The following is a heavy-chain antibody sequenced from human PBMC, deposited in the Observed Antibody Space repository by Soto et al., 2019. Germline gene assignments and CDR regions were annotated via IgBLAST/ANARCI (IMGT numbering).Heavy chain of an antibody. J-gene: IGHJ4*02. CDR3: ARGHVLRFLEWFSNDY. CDR2: INPANGNT. V-gene: IGHV1-3*01. CDR1: GYTFDTYA. D-gene: IGHD3-3*01. Sequence: QVQLVQSGAEVKKPGSSVRVSCKASGYTFDTYAIHWVRQAPGQSLEWMGWINPANGNTTYSQKFQGRVAITRDASANTAFMELSGLLFEDTAVYYCARGHVLRFLEWFSNDYWGQGTLVTVSS.